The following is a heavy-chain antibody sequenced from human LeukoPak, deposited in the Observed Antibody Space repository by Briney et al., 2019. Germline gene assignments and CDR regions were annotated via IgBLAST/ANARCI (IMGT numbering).Heavy chain of an antibody. Sequence: GGSLRLSCAASGFTFSSYSMNWVRQAPGKGLEWVSSISSSSSYIYYADSVKGRFTISRDNAKNSLYLQMNSLRAEDTAVYYCARDFCGGDCRFDYWGQGTLVTVSS. V-gene: IGHV3-21*01. CDR1: GFTFSSYS. CDR2: ISSSSSYI. CDR3: ARDFCGGDCRFDY. D-gene: IGHD2-21*02. J-gene: IGHJ4*02.